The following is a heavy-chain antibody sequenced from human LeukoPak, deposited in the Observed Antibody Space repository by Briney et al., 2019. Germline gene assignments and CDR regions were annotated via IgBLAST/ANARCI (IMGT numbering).Heavy chain of an antibody. J-gene: IGHJ4*02. CDR1: GGSISSGDYY. Sequence: PSQTLSLTCTLSGGSISSGDYYWSWIRQPPGKGLEWIGYIYYSGSTYYNPSPKSRVTISLDTSKNQFSLKLSSVTAADTAVYYCARLPGYDSSGYYYGDYWGQGTLVTVSS. CDR3: ARLPGYDSSGYYYGDY. V-gene: IGHV4-30-4*08. D-gene: IGHD3-22*01. CDR2: IYYSGST.